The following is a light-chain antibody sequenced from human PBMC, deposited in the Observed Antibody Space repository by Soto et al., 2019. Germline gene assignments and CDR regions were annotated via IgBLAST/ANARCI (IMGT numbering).Light chain of an antibody. CDR3: CSYAGSSTLL. Sequence: QSALTQPASVSGSPGQSITVSRTGTSSDIGSYNLVSWYQHHPGKAPKLMIYAVSKRPSGVSSRFSGSKSGNTASLTISGLQAEDEADYFCCSYAGSSTLLFGGGTKVTVL. CDR2: AVS. V-gene: IGLV2-23*02. CDR1: SSDIGSYNL. J-gene: IGLJ3*02.